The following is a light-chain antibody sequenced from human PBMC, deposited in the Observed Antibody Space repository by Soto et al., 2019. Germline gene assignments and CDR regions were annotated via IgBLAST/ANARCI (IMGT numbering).Light chain of an antibody. J-gene: IGKJ4*01. CDR1: QSVSSSY. CDR3: QQYGSSPLT. CDR2: GAS. V-gene: IGKV3-20*01. Sequence: ESVLTHSAVTLSLSPGERATLSCRASQSVSSSYLAWYQQKPGQAPRLLIYGASSRATGIPDRFSGSGSGTDFTLTISRLEPEDFAVYYCQQYGSSPLTFGGGTKVDIK.